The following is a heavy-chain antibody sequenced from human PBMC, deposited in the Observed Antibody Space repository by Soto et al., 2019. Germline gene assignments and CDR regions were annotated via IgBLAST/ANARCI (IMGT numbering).Heavy chain of an antibody. V-gene: IGHV3-48*01. J-gene: IGHJ4*02. CDR3: ARDCDWSFDY. CDR1: GFTFSTYS. D-gene: IGHD2-21*02. Sequence: EVQLVESGGGLVQPGGSLRLSCAASGFTFSTYSMNWVRQAPGKGLEWVSYISGSGSPISNAGSVKGQFTISRDNAKNSLYLQMNSLRAEDTAVYYCARDCDWSFDYWGQGILVTVSS. CDR2: ISGSGSPI.